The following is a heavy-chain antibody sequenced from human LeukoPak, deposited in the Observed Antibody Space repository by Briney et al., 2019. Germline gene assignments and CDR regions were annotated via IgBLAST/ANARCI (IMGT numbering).Heavy chain of an antibody. J-gene: IGHJ4*02. Sequence: GGSLRLSCVASGFSFTTYSMHWVRQAPGKGLEWISYISNSRTTIYYADSVKGRFTISRDNAKSSLYLQMNSLRAEDTAVYYCARPGEGDNWNPWVVWGQGTLVTVSS. CDR1: GFSFTTYS. CDR2: ISNSRTTI. V-gene: IGHV3-48*01. D-gene: IGHD1-20*01. CDR3: ARPGEGDNWNPWVV.